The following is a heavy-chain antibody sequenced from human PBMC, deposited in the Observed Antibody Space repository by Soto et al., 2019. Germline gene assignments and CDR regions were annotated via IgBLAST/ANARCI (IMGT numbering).Heavy chain of an antibody. J-gene: IGHJ4*02. D-gene: IGHD2-15*01. CDR1: GFTFSNAW. Sequence: EVQLVESGGGLVKPGGSLRLSCAASGFTFSNAWMSWVRQAPGKGLEWVGRIKSKTDGGTTDYAAPVKGRFTISRDDSKSTLYLQMNSLKTEDTAVYYCTAPIVVVAASDYWGQGTLVTVSA. V-gene: IGHV3-15*01. CDR3: TAPIVVVAASDY. CDR2: IKSKTDGGTT.